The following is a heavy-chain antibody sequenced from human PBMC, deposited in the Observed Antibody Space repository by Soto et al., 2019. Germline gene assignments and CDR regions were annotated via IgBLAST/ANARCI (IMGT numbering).Heavy chain of an antibody. CDR3: AREIRSGYYKYWYFDL. Sequence: SDTLSLTCTVSGGSLTSGSYYWSWIRQPTGKGLEWIGYIYYSESTNYNPSLKSRVTISVDTSKNQFSLKLSSVTAADTAVYYCAREIRSGYYKYWYFDLWGRGTLVTVSS. V-gene: IGHV4-61*01. CDR2: IYYSEST. D-gene: IGHD3-3*01. CDR1: GGSLTSGSYY. J-gene: IGHJ2*01.